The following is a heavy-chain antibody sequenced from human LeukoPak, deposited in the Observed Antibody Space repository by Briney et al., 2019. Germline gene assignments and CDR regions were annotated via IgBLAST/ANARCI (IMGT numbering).Heavy chain of an antibody. CDR3: ARGIAVAGTRDAFDI. Sequence: GGSLRLSCAASGFTFSSYSMNWVRQAPGKGLEWVSSVSSSSSYIYYADSVKGRFTISRDNAKNSLYLQMNSLRAEDTAVYYCARGIAVAGTRDAFDIWGQGTMVTVSS. V-gene: IGHV3-21*01. J-gene: IGHJ3*02. CDR2: VSSSSSYI. D-gene: IGHD6-19*01. CDR1: GFTFSSYS.